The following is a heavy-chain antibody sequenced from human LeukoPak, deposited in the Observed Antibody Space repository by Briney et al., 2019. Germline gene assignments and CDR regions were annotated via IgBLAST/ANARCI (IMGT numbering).Heavy chain of an antibody. V-gene: IGHV3-23*01. CDR2: ISGSGGRI. D-gene: IGHD6-13*01. Sequence: GGSLRLSCATSGFTFNNYAMSWVRQAPGGGLQWVSVISGSGGRINYADSVRGRFTISRDNSKNTLYLQMNSLRAEDTAIYYCAKVYYSSSYYDFDHWGQGTLVTVSS. J-gene: IGHJ4*02. CDR1: GFTFNNYA. CDR3: AKVYYSSSYYDFDH.